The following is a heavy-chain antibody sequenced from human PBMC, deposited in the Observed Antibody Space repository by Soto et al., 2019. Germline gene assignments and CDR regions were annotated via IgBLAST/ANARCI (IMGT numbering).Heavy chain of an antibody. CDR1: GGSFSGYY. D-gene: IGHD6-6*01. CDR2: INHSGST. Sequence: SETLSLTCAVYGGSFSGYYWSWIRQPPGKGLEWIGEINHSGSTNYNPSPKSRVTISVDTSKNQFSLKLSSVTAADTAVYYCARGTTIAARRGGYYYYYGMDVWGQGTTVTVSS. V-gene: IGHV4-34*01. CDR3: ARGTTIAARRGGYYYYYGMDV. J-gene: IGHJ6*02.